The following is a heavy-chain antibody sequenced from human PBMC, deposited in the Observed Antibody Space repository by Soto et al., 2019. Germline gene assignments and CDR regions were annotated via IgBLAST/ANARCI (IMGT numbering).Heavy chain of an antibody. CDR1: GFTLSDYY. CDR3: ARLHQDHYYTMDV. CDR2: ISISGNYT. D-gene: IGHD2-2*01. V-gene: IGHV3-11*05. Sequence: QVQLAESGGDLVKPGGSLRLSCVVSGFTLSDYYMTWIRQAPGKGLEWVSYISISGNYTNYADSVKGRFTISRDSTNNSLYLQMNSLRAEDTAVYYSARLHQDHYYTMDVWGQGTTVTVSS. J-gene: IGHJ6*02.